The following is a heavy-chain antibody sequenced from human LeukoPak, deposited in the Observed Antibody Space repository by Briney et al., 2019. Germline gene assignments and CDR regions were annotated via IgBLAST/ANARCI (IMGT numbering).Heavy chain of an antibody. D-gene: IGHD6-13*01. CDR1: GFTFSTYS. Sequence: GGSLRLSCAASGFTFSTYSMVWVRQAPGKGLEWVSSMSSGGSYKHYADSLKGRFTISRDNAKNSLYLQMSSLSPEDTAVYFCARGPSSSWNYYYYYYMDVWGKGTTVTASS. CDR2: MSSGGSYK. J-gene: IGHJ6*03. CDR3: ARGPSSSWNYYYYYYMDV. V-gene: IGHV3-21*01.